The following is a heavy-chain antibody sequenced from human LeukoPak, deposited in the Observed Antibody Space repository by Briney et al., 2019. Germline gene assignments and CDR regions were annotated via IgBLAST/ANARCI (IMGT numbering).Heavy chain of an antibody. CDR1: GYTFTGYY. V-gene: IGHV1-2*02. CDR3: ARGRKYFDWYVTILNFDY. J-gene: IGHJ4*02. Sequence: ASVKVSCKASGYTFTGYYMHWVRQAPGQGLEWMGWINPNSGGTNYAQKFQGRVTMTRDTSISTAYMELSRLRSDDTAVYCCARGRKYFDWYVTILNFDYWGQGTLVTVSS. D-gene: IGHD3-9*01. CDR2: INPNSGGT.